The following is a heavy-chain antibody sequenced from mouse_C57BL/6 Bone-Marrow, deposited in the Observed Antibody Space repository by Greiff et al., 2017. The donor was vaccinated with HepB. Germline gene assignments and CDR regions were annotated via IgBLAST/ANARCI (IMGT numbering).Heavy chain of an antibody. CDR3: ARRGWETWFAY. CDR1: GFTFSSYA. J-gene: IGHJ3*01. V-gene: IGHV5-4*03. Sequence: DVMLVESGGGLVKPGGSLKLSCAASGFTFSSYAMSWVRQTPEKRLEWVATISDGGSYTYYPDNVKGRFTISRDNAKNNLYLQMSHLKSEDTAMYYCARRGWETWFAYWGQGTLVTVSA. CDR2: ISDGGSYT. D-gene: IGHD3-3*01.